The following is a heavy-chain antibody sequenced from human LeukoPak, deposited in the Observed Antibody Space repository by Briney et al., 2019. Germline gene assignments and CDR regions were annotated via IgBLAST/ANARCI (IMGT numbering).Heavy chain of an antibody. CDR1: GFTFDDYA. CDR2: ISSSSSYI. Sequence: GGSLRLSCAASGFTFDDYAMHWVRQAPGKGLEWVSSISSSSSYIYYADSVKGRFTISRDNAKNSLYLQMNSLRAEDTAVYYCARVLYSSSSVWFDPWGQGTLVTVSS. V-gene: IGHV3-21*01. J-gene: IGHJ5*02. CDR3: ARVLYSSSSVWFDP. D-gene: IGHD6-13*01.